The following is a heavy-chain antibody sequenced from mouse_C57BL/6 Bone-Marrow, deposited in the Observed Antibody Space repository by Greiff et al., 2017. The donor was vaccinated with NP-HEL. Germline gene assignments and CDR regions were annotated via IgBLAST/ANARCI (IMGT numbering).Heavy chain of an antibody. CDR2: ISDGGSYT. D-gene: IGHD2-4*01. CDR3: ARSGDDDVFHYYAMDY. V-gene: IGHV5-4*01. J-gene: IGHJ4*01. Sequence: EVQLQESGGGLVKPGGSLKLSCAASGFTFSSYAMSWVRQTPEKRLEWVATISDGGSYTYYPDNVKGRFTISRDNAKNNLYLQMSHLKSEDTAMYYCARSGDDDVFHYYAMDYWGQGTSVTVSS. CDR1: GFTFSSYA.